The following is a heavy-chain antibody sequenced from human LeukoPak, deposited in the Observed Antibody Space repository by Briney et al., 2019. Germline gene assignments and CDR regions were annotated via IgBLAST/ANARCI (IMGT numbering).Heavy chain of an antibody. V-gene: IGHV1-69*13. CDR3: ASSSYYYDSAPQWFDP. Sequence: ASVKVSCKASGGTFSSYAISWVRQAPGQGLEWMGGIIPIFGTANYAQKFQGRVTITADESTSTAYMELSSLRSEDTAVYYCASSSYYYDSAPQWFDPWGQGTLVTVSS. CDR2: IIPIFGTA. J-gene: IGHJ5*02. CDR1: GGTFSSYA. D-gene: IGHD3-22*01.